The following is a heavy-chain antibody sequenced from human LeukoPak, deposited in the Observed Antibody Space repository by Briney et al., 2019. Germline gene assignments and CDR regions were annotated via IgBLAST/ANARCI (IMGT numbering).Heavy chain of an antibody. CDR2: IIPIFGTA. D-gene: IGHD2-2*01. V-gene: IGHV1-69*05. CDR3: ARGSLRAFPEYCSSTSCPEPFDY. J-gene: IGHJ4*02. Sequence: SVKVSCKASGGTFSSYAISWVRQAPGQGLEWMGGIIPIFGTANYAQKFQGRVTITTDESTSTAYMELSSLRSEDTAVYYCARGSLRAFPEYCSSTSCPEPFDYWGQGTLVTVSS. CDR1: GGTFSSYA.